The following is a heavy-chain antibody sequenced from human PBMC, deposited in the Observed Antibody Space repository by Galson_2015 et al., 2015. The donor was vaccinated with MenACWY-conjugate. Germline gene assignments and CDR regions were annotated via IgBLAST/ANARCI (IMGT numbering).Heavy chain of an antibody. Sequence: SLRLSCAASGFALSSYAMSWVRQAPGKGLEWVSAISGSGGSTYYADSVKGRFTISRDNSKNTLYLQMNSLRAEDTAVYYCAKDGLSRRFLEWLLFVYWGQGTLVTVPS. J-gene: IGHJ4*02. CDR1: GFALSSYA. D-gene: IGHD3-3*01. CDR3: AKDGLSRRFLEWLLFVY. V-gene: IGHV3-23*01. CDR2: ISGSGGST.